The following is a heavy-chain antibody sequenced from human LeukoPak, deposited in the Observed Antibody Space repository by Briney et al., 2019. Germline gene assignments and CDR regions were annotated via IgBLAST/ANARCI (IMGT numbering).Heavy chain of an antibody. V-gene: IGHV1-2*03. J-gene: IGHJ4*02. D-gene: IGHD5-12*01. CDR2: INPNSGGT. CDR3: ARDMSDSGYDQNDY. CDR1: GYTFAGYY. Sequence: LVASVKVSCKASGYTFAGYYMHWVRQAPGQGLERMGWINPNSGGTNYAQKFQGRVTMTRDTSISTAYMELSRLRSDDTAVYYCARDMSDSGYDQNDYWGQGTLVTVSS.